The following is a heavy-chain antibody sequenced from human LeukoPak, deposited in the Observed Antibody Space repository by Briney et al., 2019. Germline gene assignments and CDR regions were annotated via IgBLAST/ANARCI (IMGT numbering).Heavy chain of an antibody. V-gene: IGHV4-34*01. D-gene: IGHD4-17*01. CDR3: TRMTTGHDY. CDR1: GVSFDDYY. J-gene: IGHJ4*02. Sequence: PSETLSLTCAVSGVSFDDYYWAWVRQTPGRGLEWIGEINHSGYTNDSPSLKSRVTLSIDTSRKQFSLNLRSVTVADAGVYYCTRMTTGHDYWGQGTLVTVSS. CDR2: INHSGYT.